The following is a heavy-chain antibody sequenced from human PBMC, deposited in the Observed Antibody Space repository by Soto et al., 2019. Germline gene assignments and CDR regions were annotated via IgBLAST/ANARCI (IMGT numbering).Heavy chain of an antibody. J-gene: IGHJ6*02. CDR1: GGSISSSNW. CDR3: AISPDSSVYYPRGSYYGMDV. Sequence: SETLSLTCAVSGGSISSSNWWSWVRQPPGKGLEWIGEIYHSGSTNYNPSLKSRVTISVDKSKNQFSLKLSSVTAAETAVYYCAISPDSSVYYPRGSYYGMDVGGQGTRVTVPS. V-gene: IGHV4-4*02. CDR2: IYHSGST. D-gene: IGHD3-22*01.